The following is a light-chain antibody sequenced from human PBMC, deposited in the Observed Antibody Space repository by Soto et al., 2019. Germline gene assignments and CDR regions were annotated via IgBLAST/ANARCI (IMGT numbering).Light chain of an antibody. CDR2: DVS. Sequence: QSALTQPASVSGSPGQSITISCTGTSSDVGGYNYVSWSQQHPGKAPKLMIYDVSNRPSGVSNRFSGSKSGNTASLTISGLQAEDEADYYCSSYTSSSPRVFGTGTKLTVL. CDR3: SSYTSSSPRV. J-gene: IGLJ1*01. CDR1: SSDVGGYNY. V-gene: IGLV2-14*01.